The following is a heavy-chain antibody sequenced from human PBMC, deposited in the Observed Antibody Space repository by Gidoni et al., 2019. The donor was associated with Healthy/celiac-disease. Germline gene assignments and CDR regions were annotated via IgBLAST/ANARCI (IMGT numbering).Heavy chain of an antibody. V-gene: IGHV4-30-4*01. Sequence: QVQLQESGPGLVKPSQTLSLTCTVPGDSISSGDYYWSWIRQPPGTGLEWIGYIYYSGSTSYNPSLESRLTISVDTSKNQFSLKLSSVTAADTAVYYCASRHGSRHVDYWGQGTLVTVSS. D-gene: IGHD5-12*01. CDR3: ASRHGSRHVDY. CDR2: IYYSGST. CDR1: GDSISSGDYY. J-gene: IGHJ4*02.